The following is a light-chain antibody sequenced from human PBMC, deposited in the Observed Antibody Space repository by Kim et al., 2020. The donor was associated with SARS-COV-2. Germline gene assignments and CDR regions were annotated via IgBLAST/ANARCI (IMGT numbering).Light chain of an antibody. CDR2: NVD. J-gene: IGLJ1*01. V-gene: IGLV2-14*03. CDR1: NSDVGGYDY. Sequence: QAVVTQPASVSGSPGQSITISCTGTNSDVGGYDYVAWYQQYPGTAPKLLIYNVDKWPSGISNRFSGSKSGNTASLTISGLQADDEAEYYCSSFTSRHIYVFGTGTKVTVL. CDR3: SSFTSRHIYV.